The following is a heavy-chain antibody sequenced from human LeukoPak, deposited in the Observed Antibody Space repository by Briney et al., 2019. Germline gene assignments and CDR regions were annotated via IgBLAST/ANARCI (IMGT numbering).Heavy chain of an antibody. V-gene: IGHV4-59*01. D-gene: IGHD6-19*01. CDR1: GGSISSYY. CDR3: ARVYSSGWYRIDY. J-gene: IGHJ4*02. CDR2: IYYSGST. Sequence: SETLSLTCTVSGGSISSYYWSWSRQPPGRGLEWIGYIYYSGSTNYNPSLKSRVTISVDTSKNQFSLKLSSVTAADTAVYYCARVYSSGWYRIDYWGQGTLVTVSS.